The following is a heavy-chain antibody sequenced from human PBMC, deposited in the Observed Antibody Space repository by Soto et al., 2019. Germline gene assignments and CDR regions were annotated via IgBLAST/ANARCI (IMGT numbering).Heavy chain of an antibody. V-gene: IGHV3-30-3*02. J-gene: IGHJ3*02. CDR1: GFTFSSYA. D-gene: IGHD3-22*01. CDR2: ISYDGSNK. Sequence: GSLRLSCAASGFTFSSYAMHWVRQAPGKGLEWVAVISYDGSNKYYADSVKGRFTISRDNSKNTLYLQMNSLRAEDTAVYYCAKNRAPDSGSYYDSSIPDAFDIWGQGTMVTVSS. CDR3: AKNRAPDSGSYYDSSIPDAFDI.